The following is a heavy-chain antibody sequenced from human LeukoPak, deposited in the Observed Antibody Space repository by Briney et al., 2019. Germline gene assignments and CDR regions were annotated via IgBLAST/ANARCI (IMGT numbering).Heavy chain of an antibody. Sequence: GGSLRLSCAASGFTFSSYSMTWVRQAPVKGLEWVSSISSSSSYIYYADSVKGRFTISRDNAKNSLYLQMNSLRAEDTAVYYCARAYSSSSRPTKWGQGTLVTVSS. CDR1: GFTFSSYS. CDR3: ARAYSSSSRPTK. V-gene: IGHV3-21*01. J-gene: IGHJ4*02. CDR2: ISSSSSYI. D-gene: IGHD6-6*01.